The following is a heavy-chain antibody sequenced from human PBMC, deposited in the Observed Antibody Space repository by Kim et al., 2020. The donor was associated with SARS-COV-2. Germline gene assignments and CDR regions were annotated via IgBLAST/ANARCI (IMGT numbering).Heavy chain of an antibody. CDR2: INHSGST. D-gene: IGHD2-2*01. V-gene: IGHV4-34*01. CDR1: GGSFSGYY. J-gene: IGHJ5*02. Sequence: SETLSLTCAVYGGSFSGYYRSWIRQPPGKGLEWIGEINHSGSTNYNPSLKSRVTISVDTSKNQLSLKQSSVTAADTAVYYCARVYKRRRYCSSTSCYGAGGRYHWGQGTLVTVSS. CDR3: ARVYKRRRYCSSTSCYGAGGRYH.